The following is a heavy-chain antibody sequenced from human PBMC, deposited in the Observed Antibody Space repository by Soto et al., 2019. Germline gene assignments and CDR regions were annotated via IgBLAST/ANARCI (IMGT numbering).Heavy chain of an antibody. CDR2: ISYDGSNK. V-gene: IGHV3-30*18. CDR1: RFTVNSYG. CDR3: AKELYSSSWYAPLKRNQYYFDY. D-gene: IGHD6-13*01. Sequence: GGLRVAGASSRFTVNSYGMHWVRKAPGKGLEWVAVISYDGSNKYYADSVKGRVTISRDNSKNTLYLQMNSLRAEDTDVYYCAKELYSSSWYAPLKRNQYYFDYWGQGTLVTVSS. J-gene: IGHJ4*02.